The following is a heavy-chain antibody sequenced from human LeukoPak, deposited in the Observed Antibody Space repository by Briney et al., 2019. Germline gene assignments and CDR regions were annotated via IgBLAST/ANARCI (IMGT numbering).Heavy chain of an antibody. Sequence: ASVKVSCKASGYTFTSYGISWVRQAPGQELEWMGWISAYNGNTNYAQKLQGRVTMTTDTSTSTAYMELRSLRSDDTAVYYCARGILTGYYNPQNWFDPWGQGTLVTVSS. J-gene: IGHJ5*02. CDR2: ISAYNGNT. CDR3: ARGILTGYYNPQNWFDP. V-gene: IGHV1-18*01. CDR1: GYTFTSYG. D-gene: IGHD3-9*01.